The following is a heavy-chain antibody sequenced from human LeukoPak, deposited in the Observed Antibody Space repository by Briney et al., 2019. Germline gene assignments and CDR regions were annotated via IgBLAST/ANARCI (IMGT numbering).Heavy chain of an antibody. J-gene: IGHJ4*02. V-gene: IGHV3-53*04. Sequence: GGSLRLSCEAPGFTVSSNYMSWVRQAPGKGLEWVSIIYSGGSTYYADSVKGRFTISRHNSKNTLYLQMNSLRAEDTAVYYCARGGYGLGSYLDYWGQGTLVTVSS. CDR1: GFTVSSNY. D-gene: IGHD3-10*01. CDR2: IYSGGST. CDR3: ARGGYGLGSYLDY.